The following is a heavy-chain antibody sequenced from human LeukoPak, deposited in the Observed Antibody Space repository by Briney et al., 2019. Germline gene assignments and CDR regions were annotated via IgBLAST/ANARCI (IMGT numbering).Heavy chain of an antibody. Sequence: ASVTVSCKASGYTFTDYYILWVRQAPGQALEWMGWINPSSSGTNYAQKFQGRVTMTRDTSISTAYMELSSLRSDDTAVYYCARAQSLDYWGQGALVTVSS. CDR3: ARAQSLDY. CDR1: GYTFTDYY. V-gene: IGHV1-2*02. J-gene: IGHJ4*02. CDR2: INPSSSGT. D-gene: IGHD5-24*01.